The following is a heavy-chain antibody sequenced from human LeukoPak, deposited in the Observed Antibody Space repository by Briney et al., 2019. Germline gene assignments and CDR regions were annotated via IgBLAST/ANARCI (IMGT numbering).Heavy chain of an antibody. CDR2: IKQDGSEK. CDR1: GFTFSDYW. J-gene: IGHJ4*02. D-gene: IGHD4-23*01. CDR3: ARGRPHGNDY. V-gene: IGHV3-7*01. Sequence: GGSLRLSCAASGFTFSDYWMSWVRQAPGKGLERVANIKQDGSEKYYVDSVKGRFTISRDNAKNTLYLQMNSLRVEDTAVYYCARGRPHGNDYWGQGTLVTVSS.